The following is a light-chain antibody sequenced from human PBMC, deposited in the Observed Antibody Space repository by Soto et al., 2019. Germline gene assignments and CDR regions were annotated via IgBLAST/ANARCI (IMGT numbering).Light chain of an antibody. V-gene: IGLV2-14*01. J-gene: IGLJ2*01. Sequence: QSALTQPASVSGSPGQSITISCTGTSSDVGGYNYVSWYQQHPGKAPKLMIYDVSNRPSGVSNRFSGSKSGNTASLTISGLQAEDEDDYYCRSYTSSSAHAVFGGGTQLTVL. CDR2: DVS. CDR1: SSDVGGYNY. CDR3: RSYTSSSAHAV.